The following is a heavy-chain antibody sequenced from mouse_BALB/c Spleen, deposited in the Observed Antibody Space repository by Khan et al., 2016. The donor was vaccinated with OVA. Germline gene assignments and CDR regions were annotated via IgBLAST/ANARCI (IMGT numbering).Heavy chain of an antibody. CDR1: GYTFTSYT. J-gene: IGHJ2*01. CDR2: INPSSGYT. CDR3: ARTHER. Sequence: QVQLKESGAELARPGASVKMSCKASGYTFTSYTMHWVKQRPGQGLEWIGYINPSSGYTKYNQKFKDKATLTADKSSSTAYMQLSSLTSEDSAVFYSARTHERWGQGTTLTVAS. V-gene: IGHV1-4*01.